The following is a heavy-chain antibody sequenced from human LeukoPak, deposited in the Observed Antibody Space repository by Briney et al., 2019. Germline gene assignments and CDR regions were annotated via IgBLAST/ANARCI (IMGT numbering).Heavy chain of an antibody. CDR1: RFTFSDYY. Sequence: SGGSLRLSCAASRFTFSDYYMTWIRQAPGKGLEWVSYISNSGTTIYYADSVRGRFTISRDNAKNSLYLQMNSLRAEDTAVYYCARDVHNGGFDYWGQGTLVTVSS. CDR2: ISNSGTTI. D-gene: IGHD2-8*01. CDR3: ARDVHNGGFDY. V-gene: IGHV3-11*01. J-gene: IGHJ4*02.